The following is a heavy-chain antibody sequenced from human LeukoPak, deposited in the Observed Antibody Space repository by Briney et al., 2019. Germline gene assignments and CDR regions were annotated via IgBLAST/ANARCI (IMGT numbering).Heavy chain of an antibody. CDR3: ARGSTGSGNFDY. Sequence: ASVKVSCKATGSTFTSYDVNWERQATGQPLEGMGWINPNSRNTGYAQKFQGRVNMTRNNSISTAYMELSSLRSEDTAVYYCARGSTGSGNFDYWGQGTLVTVSS. CDR2: INPNSRNT. CDR1: GSTFTSYD. J-gene: IGHJ4*02. V-gene: IGHV1-8*01. D-gene: IGHD3-10*01.